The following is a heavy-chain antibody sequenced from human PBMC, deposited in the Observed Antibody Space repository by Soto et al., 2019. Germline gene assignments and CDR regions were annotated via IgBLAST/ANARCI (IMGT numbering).Heavy chain of an antibody. Sequence: QVQLQESGPGLVKPSETLSLTCTVSGGSISSSSYYWGWIRQPPGKGLEWIGSIFYSGSTYYNPSRQRRVTISVDTSTNQFSLKLRSVTAADTAVYYCARIVRGIVRTYYYMDVWGKGTTVTVSS. D-gene: IGHD2-21*01. V-gene: IGHV4-39*01. CDR2: IFYSGST. J-gene: IGHJ6*03. CDR1: GGSISSSSYY. CDR3: ARIVRGIVRTYYYMDV.